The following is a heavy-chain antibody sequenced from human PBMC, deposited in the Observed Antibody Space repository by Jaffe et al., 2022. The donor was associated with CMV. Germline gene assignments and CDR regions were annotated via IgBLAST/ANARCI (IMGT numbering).Heavy chain of an antibody. CDR3: ARFQGDNYYDSSGYYSNTYYFDY. Sequence: QVQLQESGPGLVKPSETLSLTCTVSGGSISSYYWSWIRQPPGKGLEWIGYIYYSGSTNYNPSLKSRVTISVDTSKNQFSLKLSSVTAADTAVYYCARFQGDNYYDSSGYYSNTYYFDYWGQGTLVTVSS. V-gene: IGHV4-59*01. J-gene: IGHJ4*02. CDR1: GGSISSYY. D-gene: IGHD3-22*01. CDR2: IYYSGST.